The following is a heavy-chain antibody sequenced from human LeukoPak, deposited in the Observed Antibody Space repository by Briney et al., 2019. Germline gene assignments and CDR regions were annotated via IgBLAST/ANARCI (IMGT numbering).Heavy chain of an antibody. CDR3: ARGGYYDILTDYYYYYYGMDV. Sequence: SETLSLTCTVSGGSISSYYWSWIRQPPGKGLEWIGYIYYSGSTNYNPSLKSRVTISVDTPKNQFSLKLSSVTAADTAVYYCARGGYYDILTDYYYYYYGMDVWGQGTTATVSS. CDR2: IYYSGST. J-gene: IGHJ6*02. CDR1: GGSISSYY. D-gene: IGHD3-9*01. V-gene: IGHV4-59*01.